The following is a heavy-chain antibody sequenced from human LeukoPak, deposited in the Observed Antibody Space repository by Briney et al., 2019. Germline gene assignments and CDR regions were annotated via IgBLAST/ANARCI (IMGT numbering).Heavy chain of an antibody. D-gene: IGHD6-13*01. CDR3: ANTYSSSWYPLFDS. V-gene: IGHV3-23*01. CDR2: IVGSGDST. J-gene: IGHJ4*02. Sequence: GGSLRLSCAASGFTFSSFAMSWVRQAPGKGLEWVSTIVGSGDSTYYADSVKGRFTNSRDNSKNTLYLQMNSLRAEDTAVYYCANTYSSSWYPLFDSWGQGTLVTVSS. CDR1: GFTFSSFA.